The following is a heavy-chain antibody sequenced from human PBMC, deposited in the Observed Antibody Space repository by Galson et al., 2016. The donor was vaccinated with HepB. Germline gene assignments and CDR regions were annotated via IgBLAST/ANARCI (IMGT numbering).Heavy chain of an antibody. J-gene: IGHJ4*02. CDR1: GFTLSSFG. D-gene: IGHD1-1*01. Sequence: SLGLSCAASGFTLSSFGMHWVRQAPGKGLEWVALIWSDGSNKYNADSVKGRFTISRDNSKNTLYLQMNSLSVDDTAVYYCARGGRNDVFDYWGQGTLVTVSS. CDR2: IWSDGSNK. V-gene: IGHV3-33*01. CDR3: ARGGRNDVFDY.